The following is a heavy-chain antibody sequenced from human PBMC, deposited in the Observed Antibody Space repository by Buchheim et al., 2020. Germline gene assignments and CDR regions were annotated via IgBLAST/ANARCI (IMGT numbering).Heavy chain of an antibody. Sequence: EVQLVESGGGLVQPGGSLRLSCAASGFTVSSNYMSWVRQAPGKGLEWVSVIYSGGSTYYADSVKGRFTISRDNSKNTLYLQMNSLGAEDTAVYYCARSVVVQNNKDDAFDIWGQGT. V-gene: IGHV3-66*01. CDR2: IYSGGST. CDR3: ARSVVVQNNKDDAFDI. CDR1: GFTVSSNY. J-gene: IGHJ3*02. D-gene: IGHD2-21*01.